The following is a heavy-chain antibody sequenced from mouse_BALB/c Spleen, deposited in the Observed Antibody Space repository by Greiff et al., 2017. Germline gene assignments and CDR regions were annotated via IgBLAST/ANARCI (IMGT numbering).Heavy chain of an antibody. V-gene: IGHV14-3*02. CDR2: IDPANGNT. D-gene: IGHD2-12*01. CDR1: GFNIKDTY. J-gene: IGHJ2*01. CDR3: GERRGVDY. Sequence: EVQLQESGAELVKPGASVKLSCTASGFNIKDTYMHWVKQRPEQGLEWIGRIDPANGNTKYDPKFQGKATITADTSSNTAYLQLSSLTSEDTAVYYCGERRGVDYWGKGTTLTVSS.